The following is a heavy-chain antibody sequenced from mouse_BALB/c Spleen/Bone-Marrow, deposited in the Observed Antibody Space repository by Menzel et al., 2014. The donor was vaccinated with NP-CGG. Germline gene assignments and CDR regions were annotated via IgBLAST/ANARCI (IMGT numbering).Heavy chain of an antibody. J-gene: IGHJ4*01. CDR2: IHPYNDGT. Sequence: VQLQQSGPDLVKPGASVKMSCKASGYTFTSYVIHWVKQKPGQGLEWIGYIHPYNDGTRYNEKFKGKATLTSDKSSSTAYMELSSLTSEDSAVYYCARSRNYRYDEDYAMDYWGQGTSVTVSS. CDR3: ARSRNYRYDEDYAMDY. V-gene: IGHV1-14*01. CDR1: GYTFTSYV. D-gene: IGHD2-14*01.